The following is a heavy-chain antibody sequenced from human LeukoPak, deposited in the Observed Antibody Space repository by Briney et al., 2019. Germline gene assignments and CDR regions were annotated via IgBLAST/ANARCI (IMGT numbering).Heavy chain of an antibody. Sequence: PSETLSLTCTVSGGSISSYYWSWIRQPPGKGLEWIGYIYYSGSTNYNPSLKSRVTISVDTSKNQFSLKLSSVTAADTALYYSARALGDFSGRYYYYYYMDVWGKGTTVTVSS. CDR1: GGSISSYY. CDR2: IYYSGST. D-gene: IGHD3-3*01. J-gene: IGHJ6*03. V-gene: IGHV4-59*01. CDR3: ARALGDFSGRYYYYYYMDV.